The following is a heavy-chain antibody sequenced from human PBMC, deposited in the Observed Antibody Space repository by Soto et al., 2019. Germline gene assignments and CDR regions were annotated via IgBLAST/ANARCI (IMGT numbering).Heavy chain of an antibody. CDR2: IYYSGST. J-gene: IGHJ4*02. D-gene: IGHD3-3*01. Sequence: AETLSLTCTVSGGSIISSRYYWFGIRQPPGKGLELIGNIYYSGSTYYNPSLKSRVTISVDTSKNQFSLKLSSVTAADTAVYYCARHHSTDYDFWSGPWWGQGTLVTVSS. CDR3: ARHHSTDYDFWSGPW. V-gene: IGHV4-39*01. CDR1: GGSIISSRYY.